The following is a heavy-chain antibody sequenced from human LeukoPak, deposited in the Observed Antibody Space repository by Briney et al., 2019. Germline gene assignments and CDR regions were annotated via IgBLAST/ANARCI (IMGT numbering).Heavy chain of an antibody. D-gene: IGHD6-6*01. Sequence: QPGGSLRLSCAASGFTFSSYSMSWVRQAPGKGLEWVSYISSSSSAIYYADSVKGRFTISRDNAKNSLYLQMSSLRAEDTAVYYCARARPGYYFDYWGQGTLVTVSS. V-gene: IGHV3-48*01. CDR3: ARARPGYYFDY. CDR2: ISSSSSAI. J-gene: IGHJ4*02. CDR1: GFTFSSYS.